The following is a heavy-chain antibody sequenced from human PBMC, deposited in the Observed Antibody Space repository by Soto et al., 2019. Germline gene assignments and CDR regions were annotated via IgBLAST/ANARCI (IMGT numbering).Heavy chain of an antibody. V-gene: IGHV1-46*01. D-gene: IGHD2-2*01. J-gene: IGHJ4*02. CDR2: INPSGGST. CDR3: ASDSVVVPAAHYYFDY. Sequence: ASVKVSCKASGYTFTQYYMHWVRQAPGQGLEWMGIINPSGGSTLYAQRFQGRVTMTRDTSTSTVYMELSSLRSEDTALYYCASDSVVVPAAHYYFDYWGQGTLVTVSS. CDR1: GYTFTQYY.